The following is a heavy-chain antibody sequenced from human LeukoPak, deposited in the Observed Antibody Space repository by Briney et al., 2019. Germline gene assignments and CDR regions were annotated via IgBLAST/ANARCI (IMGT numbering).Heavy chain of an antibody. CDR1: RYTFTSYY. CDR3: ARSQGVNTLWFGP. D-gene: IGHD2-8*01. J-gene: IGHJ5*02. Sequence: GASVKVSRKESRYTFTSYYIHSVRHAPGQGLEWMGIINTSGGRTTHAQKFQRRVSMTRETSTSTVYLEVGRLRSEDTALYYCARSQGVNTLWFGPWGQGTRVTVSS. V-gene: IGHV1-46*01. CDR2: INTSGGRT.